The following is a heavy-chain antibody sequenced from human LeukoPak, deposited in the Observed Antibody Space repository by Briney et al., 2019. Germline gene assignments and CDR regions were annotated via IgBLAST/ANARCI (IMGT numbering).Heavy chain of an antibody. J-gene: IGHJ6*02. Sequence: KPSETLSLTCTVSGGSISSSSYYWGWIRQPPGKGLEWIGSIYYSGSTYYNPSLKSRVTISVDTSKNQFSLKLSSVTAADTAVYYCASRSAVYYYGMDVWGQGTTVTVSS. D-gene: IGHD3-3*01. CDR1: GGSISSSSYY. CDR3: ASRSAVYYYGMDV. CDR2: IYYSGST. V-gene: IGHV4-39*01.